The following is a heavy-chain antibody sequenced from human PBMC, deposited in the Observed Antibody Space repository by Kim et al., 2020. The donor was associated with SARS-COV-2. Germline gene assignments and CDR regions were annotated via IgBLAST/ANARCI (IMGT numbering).Heavy chain of an antibody. CDR3: VRDRGGRHES. V-gene: IGHV3-74*01. CDR2: IKPDGSIT. J-gene: IGHJ1*01. CDR1: GFTFSGYW. D-gene: IGHD3-10*01. Sequence: GGSLRLSCAASGFTFSGYWMHWVRQAPGKGLVWVSHIKPDGSITTYADSAKGRFTISRDNAKNTLSPQMNFLRVEDTAIYYCVRDRGGRHESWGQGTLVT.